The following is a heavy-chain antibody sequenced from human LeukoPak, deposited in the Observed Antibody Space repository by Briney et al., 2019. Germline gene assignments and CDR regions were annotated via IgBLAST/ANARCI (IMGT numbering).Heavy chain of an antibody. J-gene: IGHJ4*02. CDR2: IYSGGTT. Sequence: GGSLRLPCAASGFTVSNNYMNWVRQAPGKGLEWVSLIYSGGTTYYADSVKGRFTISRDGSKNTLYLQMNSLRVEDTAVYYCARDPPAVTANTYGWGQGTLVTVSS. CDR1: GFTVSNNY. CDR3: ARDPPAVTANTYG. D-gene: IGHD5-18*01. V-gene: IGHV3-66*01.